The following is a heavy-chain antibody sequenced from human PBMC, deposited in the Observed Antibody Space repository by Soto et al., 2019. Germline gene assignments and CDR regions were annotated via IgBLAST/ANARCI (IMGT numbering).Heavy chain of an antibody. J-gene: IGHJ6*02. CDR3: ARAFYGVDL. CDR1: GVSITSGCYS. V-gene: IGHV4-30-2*06. CDR2: IYQGGSA. Sequence: PSETLSLTCTVSGVSITSGCYSWSWIRQSPGQGLEWTGYIYQGGSAYYNPSLKTRVTILVDRSNNQFSLNLTSVTAADTAVYYCARAFYGVDLWGQGTTVTVSS.